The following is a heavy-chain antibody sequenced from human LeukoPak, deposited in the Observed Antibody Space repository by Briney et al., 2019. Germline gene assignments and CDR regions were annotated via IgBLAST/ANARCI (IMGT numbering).Heavy chain of an antibody. CDR3: ARRRPAGRPYYFDY. V-gene: IGHV4-38-2*02. CDR2: VYYSGST. CDR1: GYSITSGYY. J-gene: IGHJ4*02. D-gene: IGHD6-6*01. Sequence: PSETVSLTCTVSGYSITSGYYWGWIRQPPGEGLEWIGSVYYSGSTYYNPSLESRVSISVDTSKNQFYLKLSSVTAADTATYYCARRRPAGRPYYFDYWGQGTLVTVSS.